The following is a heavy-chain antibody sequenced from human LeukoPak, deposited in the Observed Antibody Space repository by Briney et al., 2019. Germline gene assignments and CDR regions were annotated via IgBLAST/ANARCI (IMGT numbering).Heavy chain of an antibody. J-gene: IGHJ4*02. D-gene: IGHD3-22*01. CDR1: GFTVSSNY. CDR2: IYSGGST. CDR3: ATNQGYHYDSSGYYYCDY. V-gene: IGHV3-66*01. Sequence: GGPLRLSCAASGFTVSSNYMSWVRQAPGKGLEWVSVIYSGGSTYYADSVKGRFTISRDNSKNTLYLQMNSLRAEDTAVYYCATNQGYHYDSSGYYYCDYWGQGTLVTVSS.